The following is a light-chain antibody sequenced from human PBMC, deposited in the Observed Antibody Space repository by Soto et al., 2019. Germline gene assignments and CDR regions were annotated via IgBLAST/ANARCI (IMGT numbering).Light chain of an antibody. Sequence: EIVLTQSPATLSLSPGERSTLSCRASQSVSSYLAWYQQKPGQAPXXLIYDASNRATGIPARFSGSGSGTEFTLTISSLEPEDFAVYDCQQRSNWPTFGQGTKVDIK. J-gene: IGKJ1*01. CDR1: QSVSSY. V-gene: IGKV3-11*01. CDR3: QQRSNWPT. CDR2: DAS.